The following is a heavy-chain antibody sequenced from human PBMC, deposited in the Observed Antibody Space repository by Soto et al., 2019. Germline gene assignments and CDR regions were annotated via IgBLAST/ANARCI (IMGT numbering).Heavy chain of an antibody. CDR2: ISYDGSNQ. D-gene: IGHD6-19*01. J-gene: IGHJ4*02. Sequence: QVQLVESGGGVVQPGRSLRLSCAASGITFSSYVMHWVRQAPGKRLEWVALISYDGSNQYYADSVKGRFTISRDNSKNTLYLQMNSLRAEDTAVYYCARGGGIAVAGVEYWGQGTLVTVSP. V-gene: IGHV3-30-3*01. CDR3: ARGGGIAVAGVEY. CDR1: GITFSSYV.